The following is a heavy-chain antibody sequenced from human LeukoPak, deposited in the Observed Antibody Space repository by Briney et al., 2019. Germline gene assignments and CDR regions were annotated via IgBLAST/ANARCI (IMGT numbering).Heavy chain of an antibody. CDR2: IIPIFGTA. V-gene: IGHV1-69*05. D-gene: IGHD3-3*01. CDR3: ARGSYDFWSGTPRYYFDY. Sequence: SVKVSCKASGGTFSSYAISWVRQVPGQGLEWMGRIIPIFGTANYAQKFQGRVTITTDESTSTAYMELSSLRSEDTAVYYCARGSYDFWSGTPRYYFDYWGQRTLVTVSS. J-gene: IGHJ4*02. CDR1: GGTFSSYA.